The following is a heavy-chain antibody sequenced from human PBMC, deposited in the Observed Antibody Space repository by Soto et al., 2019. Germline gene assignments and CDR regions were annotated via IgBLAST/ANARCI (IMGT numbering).Heavy chain of an antibody. D-gene: IGHD2-21*01. CDR2: VDPKTGDT. V-gene: IGHV1-2*02. CDR3: ARPLTWSQLWSLGY. J-gene: IGHJ4*02. CDR1: GYTFSAYY. Sequence: ASVKVSCKTSGYTFSAYYIHWVRQAPGQGLEWMGWVDPKTGDTHYAQDFQDRVTLTRDTSINTAYMEVSSLRSDDAAIFYCARPLTWSQLWSLGYWGQGTLVTVSS.